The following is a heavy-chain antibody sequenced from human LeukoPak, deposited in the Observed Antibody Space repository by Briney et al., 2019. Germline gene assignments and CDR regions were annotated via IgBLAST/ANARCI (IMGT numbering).Heavy chain of an antibody. V-gene: IGHV6-1*01. CDR1: GDSISSNSAA. J-gene: IGHJ6*02. Sequence: QTLSLTCAVSGDSISSNSAAWNCIRQSPSRGLEWLGRTYYRSKWYDDFAESLKSRITISPDTSKNQVSLHLASVTHEDTAIYYCARGRIAYYAMDVWGQGTTVTVSS. CDR2: TYYRSKWYD. CDR3: ARGRIAYYAMDV. D-gene: IGHD2-21*01.